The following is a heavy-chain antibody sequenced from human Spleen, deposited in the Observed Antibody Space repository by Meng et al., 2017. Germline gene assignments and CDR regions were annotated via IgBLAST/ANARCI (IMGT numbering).Heavy chain of an antibody. Sequence: GGSLRLSCAASGFTFTSHGMSWVRQAPGKGMEWVSSISSGSSYIYYADSVKGRFTISRDNAKNSLYLQMSSLRAEDTAVYYCARGDSFGYWSVDYWGQGTLVTVSS. J-gene: IGHJ4*02. D-gene: IGHD5-18*01. CDR3: ARGDSFGYWSVDY. CDR2: ISSGSSYI. V-gene: IGHV3-21*01. CDR1: GFTFTSHG.